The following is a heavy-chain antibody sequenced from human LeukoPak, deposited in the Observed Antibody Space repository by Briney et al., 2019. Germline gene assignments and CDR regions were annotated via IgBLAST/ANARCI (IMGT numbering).Heavy chain of an antibody. V-gene: IGHV1-2*02. Sequence: KFQGRVTMTRDTSISTAYMELSRLRSDDTAVYYCARAVGAPRDAFDIWGQGTMVTVSS. J-gene: IGHJ3*02. CDR3: ARAVGAPRDAFDI. D-gene: IGHD1-26*01.